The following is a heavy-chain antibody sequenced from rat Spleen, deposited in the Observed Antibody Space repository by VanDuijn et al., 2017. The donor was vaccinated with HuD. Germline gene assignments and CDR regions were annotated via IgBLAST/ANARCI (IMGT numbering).Heavy chain of an antibody. Sequence: QVQLKESGPGLVQPSQTLSLTCTVSGFSLTSYHVHWVRQPPGKGLEWMGVMWSGGSTDYNSALKSRLSISRDTSKNQLFLKMSSLKTEDTATYYCARDGLRVYLPLFDYWGQGTLVTVSS. V-gene: IGHV2-32*01. CDR3: ARDGLRVYLPLFDY. CDR2: MWSGGST. D-gene: IGHD1-4*01. J-gene: IGHJ3*01. CDR1: GFSLTSYH.